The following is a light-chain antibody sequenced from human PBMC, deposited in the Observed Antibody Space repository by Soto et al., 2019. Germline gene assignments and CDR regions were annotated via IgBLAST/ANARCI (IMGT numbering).Light chain of an antibody. CDR2: EVS. V-gene: IGLV2-14*01. CDR3: GSYTGSIYV. J-gene: IGLJ1*01. Sequence: QSVLTQPASVSGSPGQSITISCTGTSSDVGGYKFVSWYQQHPGKAPKLMIYEVSNWPSGVSSRFSGSKSGNTASLTISGLQAEDEADYYCGSYTGSIYVFGTGTKLTVL. CDR1: SSDVGGYKF.